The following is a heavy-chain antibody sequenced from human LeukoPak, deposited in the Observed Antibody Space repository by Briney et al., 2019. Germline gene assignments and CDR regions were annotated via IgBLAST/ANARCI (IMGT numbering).Heavy chain of an antibody. CDR1: GFTFSTYD. Sequence: GGSLRLSCAASGFTFSTYDMHWARQAPGKGLEWVAVISYGGSNKYYADSVKGRFTISRDNSKNTLYLQMNSLRAEDTAVYYCAKDWAQGGGYWGQGTLVTVSS. CDR2: ISYGGSNK. D-gene: IGHD3-16*01. V-gene: IGHV3-30*18. J-gene: IGHJ4*02. CDR3: AKDWAQGGGY.